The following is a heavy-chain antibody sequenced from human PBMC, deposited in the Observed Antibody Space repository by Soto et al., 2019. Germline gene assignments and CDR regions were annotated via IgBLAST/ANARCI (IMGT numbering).Heavy chain of an antibody. CDR2: ISYDGSNK. V-gene: IGHV3-30-3*01. CDR1: GFTFSSYA. Sequence: PGGSLRLSCAASGFTFSSYAMHWVRQAPGKGLEWVAVISYDGSNKYYADSMKGRFTISRDNSKNTLYLQMNSLRAEDTAVYYCAREEQLVQMERWFDPWGQGTLVTVSS. J-gene: IGHJ5*02. D-gene: IGHD6-6*01. CDR3: AREEQLVQMERWFDP.